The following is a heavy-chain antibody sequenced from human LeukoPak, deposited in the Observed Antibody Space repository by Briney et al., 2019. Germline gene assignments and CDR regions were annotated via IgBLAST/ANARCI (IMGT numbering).Heavy chain of an antibody. CDR2: IYYSGST. J-gene: IGHJ5*02. V-gene: IGHV4-61*05. Sequence: PSETLSLTCTVSGGSISSSSYYWGWIRQPPGKGLEWIGYIYYSGSTNYNPSLKSRVTISVDTSKNQFSLKLSSVTAADTAVYYCARVEYYYGSGSYEPWGQGTLVTVSS. CDR1: GGSISSSSYY. CDR3: ARVEYYYGSGSYEP. D-gene: IGHD3-10*01.